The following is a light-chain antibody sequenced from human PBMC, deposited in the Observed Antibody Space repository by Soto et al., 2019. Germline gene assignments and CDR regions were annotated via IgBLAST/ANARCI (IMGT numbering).Light chain of an antibody. Sequence: DIQMTQSPSTLPACVGVRVTITCRASQSISNWLAWYQQKPXKAPXVLIYHASNLQSGVPSSLSGSGSGTEFNLTISRLQPDDFASDYCQQYNSYSFGQGTKVEIK. CDR3: QQYNSYS. V-gene: IGKV1-5*01. CDR2: HAS. J-gene: IGKJ1*01. CDR1: QSISNW.